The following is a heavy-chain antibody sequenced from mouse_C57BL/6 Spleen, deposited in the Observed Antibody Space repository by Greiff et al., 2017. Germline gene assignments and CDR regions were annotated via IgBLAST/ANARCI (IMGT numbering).Heavy chain of an antibody. CDR2: IWSGGST. CDR3: ASANWDVDYAMDY. CDR1: GFSLTSYG. D-gene: IGHD4-1*02. J-gene: IGHJ4*01. V-gene: IGHV2-2*01. Sequence: QVQLKQSGPGLVQPSQSLSITCTVSGFSLTSYGVHWVRQSPGKGLEWLGVIWSGGSTAYNADFISRLSISKDNSKSQVFFKMNSLQADDTAIYYCASANWDVDYAMDYWGQGTSVTVSS.